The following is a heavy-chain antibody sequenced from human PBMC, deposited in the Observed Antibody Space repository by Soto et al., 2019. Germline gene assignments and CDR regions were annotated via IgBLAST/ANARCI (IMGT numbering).Heavy chain of an antibody. Sequence: ASVKVSCKASGGTFSSYAISWVRQAPGQGLEWMGGIIPIFGTANYAQKFQGRVTITADESTSTAYMELSSLRSEDTAVYYCARAPYDILTGYYPGYYYYGMDVWGQGTTVTVSS. CDR2: IIPIFGTA. CDR3: ARAPYDILTGYYPGYYYYGMDV. D-gene: IGHD3-9*01. V-gene: IGHV1-69*13. J-gene: IGHJ6*02. CDR1: GGTFSSYA.